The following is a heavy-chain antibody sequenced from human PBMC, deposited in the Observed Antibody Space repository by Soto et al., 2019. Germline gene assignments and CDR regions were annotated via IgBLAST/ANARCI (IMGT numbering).Heavy chain of an antibody. CDR2: ISSSSSYI. Sequence: EVQLVESGGGLVKPGGSLRLSCAASGFTFSSYSMNWVRQAPGKGLEWVSSISSSSSYIYYADSVKGRFTISRDNAKNSLYLQMNSLRAEDTAVYYCVPLGLHLGELSLGYWGQGTLVTVSS. CDR3: VPLGLHLGELSLGY. V-gene: IGHV3-21*01. J-gene: IGHJ4*02. CDR1: GFTFSSYS. D-gene: IGHD3-16*02.